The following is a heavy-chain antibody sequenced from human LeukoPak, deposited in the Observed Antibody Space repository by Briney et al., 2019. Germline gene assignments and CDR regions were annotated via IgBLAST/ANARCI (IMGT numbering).Heavy chain of an antibody. V-gene: IGHV4-34*01. D-gene: IGHD2-15*01. J-gene: IGHJ4*02. CDR2: INHSGST. Sequence: SETLSLTCAVYGGSFGGYYWSWIRQPPGKGLEWIGEINHSGSTNYNPSLKSRVTISVDTSKNQFSLKLSSVTAADTAVYYCARAGLNCSGGSCYNLDYWGQGTLITVSS. CDR1: GGSFGGYY. CDR3: ARAGLNCSGGSCYNLDY.